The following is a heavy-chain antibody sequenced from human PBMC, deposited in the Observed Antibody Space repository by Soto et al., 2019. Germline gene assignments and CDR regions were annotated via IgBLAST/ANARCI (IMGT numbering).Heavy chain of an antibody. CDR2: IYPGDSDT. CDR3: ARQVRSSAAGMEF. D-gene: IGHD6-6*01. J-gene: IGHJ6*02. Sequence: GHSVKISCNGSDYRFTMYWIGWVRQMPGKGLEWMGIIYPGDSDTRYSPSFQGQVTISADKSISTAYLQWSSLKASDTAMYYCARQVRSSAAGMEFWGQGTTVTVSS. CDR1: DYRFTMYW. V-gene: IGHV5-51*01.